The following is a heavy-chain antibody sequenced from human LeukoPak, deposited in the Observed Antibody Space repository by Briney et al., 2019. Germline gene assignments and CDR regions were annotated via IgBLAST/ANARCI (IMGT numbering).Heavy chain of an antibody. CDR1: GFSFTTYW. CDR3: ARGRTLFDY. D-gene: IGHD1-14*01. V-gene: IGHV3-7*01. Sequence: AGSLRLSCAASGFSFTTYWMSWVRQAPGKGLEWVANIKQDGSEKYYVDSVKGRFTISRDNAKNSLYLQMNSLRAEDTAVYYCARGRTLFDYWGQGTLVTVSS. CDR2: IKQDGSEK. J-gene: IGHJ4*02.